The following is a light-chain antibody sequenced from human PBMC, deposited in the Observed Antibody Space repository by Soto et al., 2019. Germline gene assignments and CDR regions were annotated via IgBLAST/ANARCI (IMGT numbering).Light chain of an antibody. Sequence: EIVLTQSPGTLSLSPGERANLSCRASQSVNNNYLAWYQQKPGQAPRLLIYGASSMATGIPDRFSGSGSGTAFTLTISRLEHEDFAVYYCQQYGSSQYSFGQRTKVENK. V-gene: IGKV3-20*01. CDR3: QQYGSSQYS. CDR2: GAS. J-gene: IGKJ2*03. CDR1: QSVNNNY.